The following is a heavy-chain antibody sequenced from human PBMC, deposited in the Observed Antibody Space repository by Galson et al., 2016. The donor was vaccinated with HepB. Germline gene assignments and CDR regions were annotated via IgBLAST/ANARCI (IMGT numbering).Heavy chain of an antibody. J-gene: IGHJ5*02. CDR2: IYSGDST. Sequence: SLRLSCAASGFTFNSHAMHWVRQAPGKGLEWVSVIYSGDSTNYADSVKGRFTISRDNSKNTLYLQMNSLRVEDTAVYYCARGKAVTGSDPLDPWGQGTLVTVSS. CDR1: GFTFNSHA. V-gene: IGHV3-53*01. CDR3: ARGKAVTGSDPLDP. D-gene: IGHD6-19*01.